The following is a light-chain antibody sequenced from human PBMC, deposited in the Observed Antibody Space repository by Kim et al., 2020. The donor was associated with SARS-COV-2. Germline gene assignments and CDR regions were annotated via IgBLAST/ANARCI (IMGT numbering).Light chain of an antibody. CDR3: QSRDSGGNVL. Sequence: SSELTQDPAVSVALGQTVRITCQGDSLRSYYVTWYQQRPRQAPVLVIYGRNNRPSGIPERFSGSTSGNTASLTISGAQAEDEADFYCQSRDSGGNVLFGGGTQLTVL. CDR1: SLRSYY. CDR2: GRN. J-gene: IGLJ2*01. V-gene: IGLV3-19*01.